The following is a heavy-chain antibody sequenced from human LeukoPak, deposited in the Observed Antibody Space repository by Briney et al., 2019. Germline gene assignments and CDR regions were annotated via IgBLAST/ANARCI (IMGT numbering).Heavy chain of an antibody. D-gene: IGHD1-1*01. Sequence: ASVKVSCKASGYTFTSYYMHWVRQAPGQGLEWMGIINPSGGSTSYAQKFQGRVTMTRDMSTSTVYMELSSLRSEDTAVYYCARGGSAGTTVVAFDIWGQGTMVTVSS. J-gene: IGHJ3*02. CDR1: GYTFTSYY. V-gene: IGHV1-46*01. CDR3: ARGGSAGTTVVAFDI. CDR2: INPSGGST.